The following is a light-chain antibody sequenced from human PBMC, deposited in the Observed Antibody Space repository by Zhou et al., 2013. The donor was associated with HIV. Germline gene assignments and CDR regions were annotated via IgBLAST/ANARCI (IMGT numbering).Light chain of an antibody. CDR1: QSLLYSNGFHY. CDR2: LAS. J-gene: IGKJ1*01. V-gene: IGKV2-28*01. Sequence: DIVMTQSPLSLPVTPGEPASISCRSSQSLLYSNGFHYLDWYLQRPGQSPQLLIYLASKRASGVPDRFSGSGSGTDFTLTISRVEAEDVGVYYCMQSLQTPTTFGQGTKVEDQT. CDR3: MQSLQTPTT.